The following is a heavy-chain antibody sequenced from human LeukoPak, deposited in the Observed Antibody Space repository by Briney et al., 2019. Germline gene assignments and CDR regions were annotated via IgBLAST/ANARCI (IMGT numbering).Heavy chain of an antibody. D-gene: IGHD3-22*01. V-gene: IGHV3-23*01. CDR1: GFTFSSYA. J-gene: IGHJ5*02. CDR2: ISGSGGST. CDR3: AKKLVPYYYDSSGYS. Sequence: LGGSLRLSCAASGFTFSSYAMSWVRQAPGKGLEWVSAISGSGGSTYYADSVKGRFTISRDNSKNTLYLQMNSLRAEDTAVYYCAKKLVPYYYDSSGYSWGQGTLVTVSS.